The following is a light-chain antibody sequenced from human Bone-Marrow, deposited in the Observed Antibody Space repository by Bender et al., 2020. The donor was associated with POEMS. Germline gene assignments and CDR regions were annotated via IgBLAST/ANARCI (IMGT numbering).Light chain of an antibody. J-gene: IGLJ3*02. CDR2: GNS. Sequence: QSVLTQPPSVSGAPGQRVTISCTGSSSNIGARYAVHWYQQLPGTAPKLLIYGNSHRPSGVSNRFSGSKSANTASLTISGLQAEDEADYYCCSYAGTGLLFGGGTKLTVL. V-gene: IGLV1-40*01. CDR1: SSNIGARYA. CDR3: CSYAGTGLL.